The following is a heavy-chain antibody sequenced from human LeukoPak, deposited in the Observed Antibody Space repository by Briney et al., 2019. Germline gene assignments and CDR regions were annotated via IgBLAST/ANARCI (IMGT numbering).Heavy chain of an antibody. CDR1: GFTFDDYA. CDR2: ISWNSGSI. V-gene: IGHV3-9*03. CDR3: AKSHYYDSSGLHYFDY. D-gene: IGHD3-22*01. J-gene: IGHJ4*02. Sequence: GGSLRLSCAASGFTFDDYAMHWVRQAPGKGLEWASGISWNSGSIGYADSVKGRFTISRDNAKNSLYLQMNSLRAEDMALYYCAKSHYYDSSGLHYFDYWGQGTLVTVSS.